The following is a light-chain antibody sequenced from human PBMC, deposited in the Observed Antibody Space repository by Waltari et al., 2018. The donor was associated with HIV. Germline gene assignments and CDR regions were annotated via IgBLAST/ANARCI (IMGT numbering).Light chain of an antibody. CDR3: CSYAGSNTFV. J-gene: IGLJ1*01. Sequence: QSALTQPASVSGSPGQSITISCTGTNSDVGSYNLVSWYQQHPGKAPKLMIYEGSKRPSRVSNRFSGSKSGNTASLTISGLQAEDEADYYCCSYAGSNTFVFGTGTKVTGL. V-gene: IGLV2-23*03. CDR1: NSDVGSYNL. CDR2: EGS.